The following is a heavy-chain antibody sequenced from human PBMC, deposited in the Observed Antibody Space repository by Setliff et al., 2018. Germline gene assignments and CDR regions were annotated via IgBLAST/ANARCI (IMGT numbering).Heavy chain of an antibody. V-gene: IGHV1-18*01. D-gene: IGHD1-1*01. Sequence: ASVKVSCKASGYTFTSYGISWVRQAPGQGLEWMGWISAYNGNTNYAQKLQGRVTITADTSTDTAYMELSSLRSEDTAMYYCARAIPPEVPTGPYYMDVWGKGTTVTVSS. CDR1: GYTFTSYG. J-gene: IGHJ6*03. CDR3: ARAIPPEVPTGPYYMDV. CDR2: ISAYNGNT.